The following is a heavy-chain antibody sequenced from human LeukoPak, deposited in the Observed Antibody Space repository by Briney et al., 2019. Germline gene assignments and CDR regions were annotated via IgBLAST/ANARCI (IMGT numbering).Heavy chain of an antibody. CDR2: IYSDGGT. V-gene: IGHV3-66*02. CDR1: GFTVSAKY. CDR3: ARDGGFGGPGGDNWFDS. J-gene: IGHJ5*01. D-gene: IGHD3-16*01. Sequence: GALSLSCAASGFTVSAKYMSWVRQGPGKGLDWISSIYSDGGTNYADSVKGRFTISRDNSKNTLYLQMNSLRPEDTAVYYCARDGGFGGPGGDNWFDSWGQGALVTVSS.